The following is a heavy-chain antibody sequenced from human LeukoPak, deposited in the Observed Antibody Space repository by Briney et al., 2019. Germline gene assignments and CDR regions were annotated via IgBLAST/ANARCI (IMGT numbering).Heavy chain of an antibody. CDR1: GGSISSYY. J-gene: IGHJ6*03. D-gene: IGHD3-10*01. CDR3: ARVLLWFGEGVANMDV. CDR2: IYYSGST. V-gene: IGHV4-59*01. Sequence: SETLSLTCTVSGGSISSYYWSWIRQPPGKGLEWIGYIYYSGSTNYNPSLKSRVTISVDTSKNQFSLKLSSVTAADTAVYYCARVLLWFGEGVANMDVWGKGTTVTISS.